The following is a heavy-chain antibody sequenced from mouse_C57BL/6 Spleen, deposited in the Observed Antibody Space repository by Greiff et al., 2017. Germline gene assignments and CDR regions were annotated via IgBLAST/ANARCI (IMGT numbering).Heavy chain of an antibody. J-gene: IGHJ3*01. Sequence: EVKLMESGPGLVKPSQSLSLTCSVTAYSITSGYYWNWIRQFPGNKLEWMGYISYDGSNNYNPSLKNRISITRDTSKNQFFLKLNSVTTEDTATYYCAREPFAYWGQGTLVTVSA. CDR1: AYSITSGYY. CDR3: AREPFAY. CDR2: ISYDGSN. V-gene: IGHV3-6*01.